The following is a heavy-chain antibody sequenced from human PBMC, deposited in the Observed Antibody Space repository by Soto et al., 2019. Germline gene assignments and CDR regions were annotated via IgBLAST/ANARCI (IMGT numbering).Heavy chain of an antibody. CDR1: GGIFSNLA. J-gene: IGHJ4*02. V-gene: IGHV1-69*01. Sequence: QVQLVQSGAEVKKPGSSLKVSCKASGGIFSNLAFNWMRQAHGQGLEWMGGSSPTLGTPHYAQKFLGRVTITADESTRTVYMEMSSLTVEDTAVYYCARVGLGAYEYWGQGTLVIVSS. D-gene: IGHD6-19*01. CDR3: ARVGLGAYEY. CDR2: SSPTLGTP.